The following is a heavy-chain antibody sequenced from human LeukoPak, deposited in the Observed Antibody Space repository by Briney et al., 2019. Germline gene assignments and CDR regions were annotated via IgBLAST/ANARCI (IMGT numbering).Heavy chain of an antibody. CDR3: ARDSSSWAGHYYYMDV. CDR2: IYYSGST. CDR1: GGSISSYY. Sequence: SETLSLTCTVSGGSISSYYWSWIRQPPGKGLGWIGYIYYSGSTNYNPSLKSRVTISVDTSKNQFSLKLSSVTAADTAVYYCARDSSSWAGHYYYMDVWGKGTTVTVSS. V-gene: IGHV4-59*01. J-gene: IGHJ6*03. D-gene: IGHD6-13*01.